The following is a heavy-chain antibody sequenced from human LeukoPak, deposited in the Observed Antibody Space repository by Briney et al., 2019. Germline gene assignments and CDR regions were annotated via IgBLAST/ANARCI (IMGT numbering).Heavy chain of an antibody. D-gene: IGHD3-22*01. V-gene: IGHV3-23*01. CDR1: GFTFSSYA. Sequence: PGGSLRLSCAVSGFTFSSYAMSWVRQAPGKGLEWVSAISGSGGSTYYADSVKGRFTISRDNSKNTLYLQMNSLRAEDTAVYYCARSGSGYWGLGAFDIWGQGTMVTVSS. CDR3: ARSGSGYWGLGAFDI. J-gene: IGHJ3*02. CDR2: ISGSGGST.